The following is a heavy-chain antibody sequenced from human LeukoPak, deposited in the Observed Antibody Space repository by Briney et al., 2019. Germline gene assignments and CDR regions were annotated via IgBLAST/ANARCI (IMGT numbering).Heavy chain of an antibody. CDR2: IKPDGTEK. Sequence: GGSLRLSCAASGFTFSIYWMTWVRQAPGRGLEWVANIKPDGTEKYCVDSVKGRFTISRDNAKSSLYLQMNSLTAEDTGVYYCTALDYWGQGILVTVSS. CDR1: GFTFSIYW. V-gene: IGHV3-7*01. CDR3: TALDY. J-gene: IGHJ4*02.